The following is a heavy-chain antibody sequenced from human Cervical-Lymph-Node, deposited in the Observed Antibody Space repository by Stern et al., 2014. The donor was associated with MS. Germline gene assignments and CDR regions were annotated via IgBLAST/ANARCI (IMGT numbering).Heavy chain of an antibody. CDR1: GFSLNTRGMG. CDR3: ARRYDSTGYFFD. CDR2: IYWDDEK. Sequence: QVTLRESGPTVVKPTQTLTLTCTFSGFSLNTRGMGVGWTRQPPGKALEWLALIYWDDEKRYNPSLNSRLSITKDPSKNQVVLTMTDMDPVDTGTYYCARRYDSTGYFFDWGQGTLVTVSS. D-gene: IGHD3-22*01. J-gene: IGHJ4*02. V-gene: IGHV2-5*02.